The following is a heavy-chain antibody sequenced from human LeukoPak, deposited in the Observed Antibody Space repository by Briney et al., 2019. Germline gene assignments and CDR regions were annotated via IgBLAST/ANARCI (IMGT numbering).Heavy chain of an antibody. D-gene: IGHD6-13*01. CDR2: VNWNGGST. CDR1: GFTFDDYG. Sequence: GGSLRLSCAASGFTFDDYGMSWVRQAPGKGLEWISGVNWNGGSTGYADSVKGRFTISRDNAKNSLYLQMNSLRAEDTAVYYCASRPGSSSWNDAFDIWGQGTMVTVSS. CDR3: ASRPGSSSWNDAFDI. V-gene: IGHV3-20*04. J-gene: IGHJ3*02.